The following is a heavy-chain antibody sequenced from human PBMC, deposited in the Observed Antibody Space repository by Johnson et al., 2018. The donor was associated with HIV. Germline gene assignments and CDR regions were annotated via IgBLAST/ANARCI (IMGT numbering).Heavy chain of an antibody. D-gene: IGHD5-24*01. Sequence: VQSVESGGGVVQPGRSLRLSCAASGFTFSSYAMHWVRQAPGKGLEWVAVISYDGSNKYYADSVKGRFTISRDNSKNTAYLQMNSLKTEDTAVYYCARATMSYKVWLQLSAAFDIWGQGTMVTVSS. CDR1: GFTFSSYA. CDR2: ISYDGSNK. CDR3: ARATMSYKVWLQLSAAFDI. J-gene: IGHJ3*02. V-gene: IGHV3-30-3*01.